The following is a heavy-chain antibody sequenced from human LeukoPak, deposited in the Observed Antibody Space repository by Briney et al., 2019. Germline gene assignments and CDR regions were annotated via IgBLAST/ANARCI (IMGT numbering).Heavy chain of an antibody. CDR2: IYSGGST. D-gene: IGHD5-24*01. Sequence: GGSLRLSCAASGFTVSSNYMSWVRQAPGKGLEWVSVIYSGGSTYYADSVKGRFTISRDNSKNTLYLQINSLRAEDTAVYYCARDRGDGCNSRPYYYYYGMDVWGQGTTVTVSS. CDR3: ARDRGDGCNSRPYYYYYGMDV. J-gene: IGHJ6*02. CDR1: GFTVSSNY. V-gene: IGHV3-53*01.